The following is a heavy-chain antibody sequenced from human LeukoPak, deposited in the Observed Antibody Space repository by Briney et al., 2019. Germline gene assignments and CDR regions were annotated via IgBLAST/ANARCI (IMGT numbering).Heavy chain of an antibody. CDR2: INPNSGGT. V-gene: IGHV1-2*02. Sequence: GASVKVSCKASGYTFTGYYMHWVRQAPGQGLEWMGWINPNSGGTNYAQKFQGRVTMTRDMSTSTVYMELSSLRSEDTAVYYCAREDYGFSDWGQGTLVTVSS. CDR1: GYTFTGYY. CDR3: AREDYGFSD. J-gene: IGHJ4*02. D-gene: IGHD4-17*01.